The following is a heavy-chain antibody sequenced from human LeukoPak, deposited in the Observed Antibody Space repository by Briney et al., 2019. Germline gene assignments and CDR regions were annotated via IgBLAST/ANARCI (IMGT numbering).Heavy chain of an antibody. CDR3: ERRSSKRGYYGMDV. J-gene: IGHJ6*02. CDR1: GGTFSSYA. Sequence: ASVKVSCKASGGTFSSYAINWVRQATGQGLEWMGWMNPNSGNTGYAQKFQGRVTMTRNTSISTAYMELSSLRSEDTAVYYCERRSSKRGYYGMDVWGQGTTVTVSS. V-gene: IGHV1-8*02. CDR2: MNPNSGNT.